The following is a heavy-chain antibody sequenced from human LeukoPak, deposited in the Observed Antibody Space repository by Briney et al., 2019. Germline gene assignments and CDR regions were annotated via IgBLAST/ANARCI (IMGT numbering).Heavy chain of an antibody. Sequence: SQTLSLTCTVSGGSISSGSYYWRWIRQPAGRGLEWIGRIYTSGSTNYNPSLKSRVTISVDTSKNQFSLKLSSVTAADTAVYYCARDLGLGSSSSGFDYWGQGTLVTVSS. V-gene: IGHV4-61*02. J-gene: IGHJ4*02. D-gene: IGHD6-6*01. CDR3: ARDLGLGSSSSGFDY. CDR1: GGSISSGSYY. CDR2: IYTSGST.